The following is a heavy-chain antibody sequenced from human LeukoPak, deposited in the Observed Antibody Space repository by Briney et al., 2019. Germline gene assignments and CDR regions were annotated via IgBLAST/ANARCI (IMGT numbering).Heavy chain of an antibody. V-gene: IGHV3-7*03. D-gene: IGHD3-16*02. CDR2: IKQDRSEK. CDR1: GFTFTNYW. Sequence: GGSLRLSCAASGFTFTNYWMSWVRQAPGKGLELVANIKQDRSEKYYVDSVKGRFTISRDNAKNSLYLQMNSLRAEDTAVYYCARGGGDDYVWGSYRYFDYWGQGTLVTVSS. J-gene: IGHJ4*02. CDR3: ARGGGDDYVWGSYRYFDY.